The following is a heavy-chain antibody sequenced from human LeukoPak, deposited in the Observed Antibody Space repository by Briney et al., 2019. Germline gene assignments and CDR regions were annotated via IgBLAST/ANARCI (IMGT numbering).Heavy chain of an antibody. D-gene: IGHD3-16*01. Sequence: GRSLRLSCAASGFTFSSYGMHWVRQAPGKGLEWVAVIWYDGSNKYYADSVKGRFTISRDNSKNTLYLQMNSLRAEDTAVYYCAKDLRIINYYYYYYMDVWGKGTTVTVSS. J-gene: IGHJ6*03. CDR2: IWYDGSNK. CDR1: GFTFSSYG. CDR3: AKDLRIINYYYYYYMDV. V-gene: IGHV3-33*06.